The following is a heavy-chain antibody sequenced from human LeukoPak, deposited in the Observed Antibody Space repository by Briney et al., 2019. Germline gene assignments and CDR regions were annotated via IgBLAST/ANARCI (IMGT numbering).Heavy chain of an antibody. CDR1: GFTFSSHG. J-gene: IGHJ4*02. CDR2: ISYDGSKK. V-gene: IGHV3-30*03. Sequence: GGSLRLSCAASGFTFSSHGMHWVRQSPGKGLEWVTLISYDGSKKYHADSVKGRFTISRDSSKNTVFLEMNSLRAEDTAVYYCARDKSGDYSLDYWGQGTLVTVSS. CDR3: ARDKSGDYSLDY. D-gene: IGHD2-21*01.